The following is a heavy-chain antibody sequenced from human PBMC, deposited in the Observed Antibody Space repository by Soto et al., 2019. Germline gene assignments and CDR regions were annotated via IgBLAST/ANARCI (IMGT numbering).Heavy chain of an antibody. CDR3: ARDSYYYGSGSYYGMDV. Sequence: GGSLRLSCAASGFTFSDHYMDWVRQAPGKGLEWVGRTRNKANSYTTEYAASVKGRFTISKDDSKNSLYLQMNSLKTEDTAVYYCARDSYYYGSGSYYGMDVWGQGTTVTVSS. CDR2: TRNKANSYTT. D-gene: IGHD3-10*01. J-gene: IGHJ6*02. CDR1: GFTFSDHY. V-gene: IGHV3-72*01.